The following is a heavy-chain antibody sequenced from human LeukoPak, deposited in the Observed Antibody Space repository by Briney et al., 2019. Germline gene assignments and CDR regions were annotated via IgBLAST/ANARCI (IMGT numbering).Heavy chain of an antibody. CDR1: GFTFSNSG. CDR3: AKFGESGGYYDH. J-gene: IGHJ4*02. CDR2: ISASGGSA. Sequence: GGSLRLSCAASGFTFSNSGMTWVRQAPGKGLEGVSAISASGGSAYYVDSVKGRFTIYRDNSKNKLYLQMNSLRAEDTAVYYCAKFGESGGYYDHWGQGTLVTVSS. D-gene: IGHD3-22*01. V-gene: IGHV3-23*01.